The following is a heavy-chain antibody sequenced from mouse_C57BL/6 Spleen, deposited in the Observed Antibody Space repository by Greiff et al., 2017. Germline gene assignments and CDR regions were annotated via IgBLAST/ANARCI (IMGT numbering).Heavy chain of an antibody. Sequence: QVQLQQPGAELVKPGASVKLSCKASGYTFTSYWMHWVKQRPGQGLEWIGMIHPNSGSTNYNEKFKSKATLTVDKSSSTAYMQLSSLTSEDSAVYYCARSANDYGSSYHFDYWGQGTTLTVSS. V-gene: IGHV1-64*01. CDR2: IHPNSGST. D-gene: IGHD1-1*01. J-gene: IGHJ2*01. CDR1: GYTFTSYW. CDR3: ARSANDYGSSYHFDY.